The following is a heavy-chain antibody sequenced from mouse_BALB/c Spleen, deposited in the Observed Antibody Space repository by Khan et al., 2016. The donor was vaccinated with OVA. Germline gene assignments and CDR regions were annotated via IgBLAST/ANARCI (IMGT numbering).Heavy chain of an antibody. CDR3: ARRNYFGYTFAY. V-gene: IGHV1-77*01. J-gene: IGHJ3*01. CDR1: AYTFTDYY. Sequence: QVQLQQSGAELARPGASVKLSCKASAYTFTDYYINWVKQRTGQGLEWIGEISPGSGDTYYNESFKGKATLTADNSSSTAYMQLSSLTSEASAVYCCARRNYFGYTFAYWGQGTLVTVSA. CDR2: ISPGSGDT. D-gene: IGHD1-2*01.